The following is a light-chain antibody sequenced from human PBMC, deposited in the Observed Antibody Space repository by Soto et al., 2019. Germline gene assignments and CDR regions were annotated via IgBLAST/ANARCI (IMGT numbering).Light chain of an antibody. CDR3: LLDYAYFWA. CDR1: QGIRSA. V-gene: IGKV1-6*01. CDR2: AAS. Sequence: IQMTQSPSSLSASLGDRVTITCRASQGIRSALGWYQQKPGKVPKLLIYAASTLQSGVPSRFSGSGFGTDFTLTISSLQPEDFATYYCLLDYAYFWAFGQGTKVDIK. J-gene: IGKJ1*01.